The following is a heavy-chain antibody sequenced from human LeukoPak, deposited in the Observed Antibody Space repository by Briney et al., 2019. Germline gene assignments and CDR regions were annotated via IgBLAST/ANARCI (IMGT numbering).Heavy chain of an antibody. CDR1: GFTFSSSW. J-gene: IGHJ3*02. CDR3: ARGAHNAFDI. Sequence: PGGSLRLSCAASGFTFSSSWMRWVRQAPGKGLEWVATINEDGSEKYYVDSVKGRFTIYRDNAKNSLYLQINSPRAEDTAVYYCARGAHNAFDIWGQGTMVTVPS. CDR2: INEDGSEK. V-gene: IGHV3-7*01.